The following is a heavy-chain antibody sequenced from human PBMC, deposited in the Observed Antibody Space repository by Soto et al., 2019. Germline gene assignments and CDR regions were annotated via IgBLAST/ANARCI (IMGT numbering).Heavy chain of an antibody. CDR1: GGTFSSYA. D-gene: IGHD3-22*01. CDR3: ARDRGPSSGYYPYWFDP. J-gene: IGHJ5*02. Sequence: QVQLVQSGAEVEKPGSSVKVSCKASGGTFSSYAISWVRQAPGQGLEWMGEIIPIFGTANYAQKFQGRVTIPAAXSXSXXSLELSSLRSEDTAVYYCARDRGPSSGYYPYWFDPWGQGTLVTVSS. CDR2: IIPIFGTA. V-gene: IGHV1-69*12.